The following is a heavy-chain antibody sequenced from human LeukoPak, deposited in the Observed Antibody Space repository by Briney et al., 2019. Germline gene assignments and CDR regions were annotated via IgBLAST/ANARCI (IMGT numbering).Heavy chain of an antibody. CDR3: ASSRGFDAFDI. CDR1: GFTFSSYS. CDR2: ISSSSSYI. V-gene: IGHV3-21*01. Sequence: GGSLRLSCAASGFTFSSYSMNWVRQAPGKGLEWVSSISSSSSYIYYADSVQGRFTISRDNAKNSLYLQMNSLRAEDTAVYYCASSRGFDAFDIWGQGTMVTVSS. J-gene: IGHJ3*02.